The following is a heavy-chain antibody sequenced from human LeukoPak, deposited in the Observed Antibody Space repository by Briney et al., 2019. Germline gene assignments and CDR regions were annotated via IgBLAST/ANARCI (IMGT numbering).Heavy chain of an antibody. V-gene: IGHV1-69*04. CDR3: ARVVMTTVVTPPLLGMDV. CDR2: IIPILGIA. J-gene: IGHJ6*02. Sequence: SVKVSCKASGGTFSSYAISWVRQAPGQGLEWMGRIIPILGIANYAQKFQGRVTITADKSTSTAYMELSSLRSEDTAVYYCARVVMTTVVTPPLLGMDVWGQGTTVTVSS. D-gene: IGHD4-23*01. CDR1: GGTFSSYA.